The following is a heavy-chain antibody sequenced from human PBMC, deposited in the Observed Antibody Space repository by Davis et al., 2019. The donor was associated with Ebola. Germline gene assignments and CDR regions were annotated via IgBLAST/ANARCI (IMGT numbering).Heavy chain of an antibody. D-gene: IGHD2-15*01. Sequence: PGGSLRLSCAASGFTFSSYSMNWVRQAPGKGLEWVSYISSSSSTIYYADSVKGRFTISRDNAKNSLYLQMNSLRDEDTAVYYCARALVVVVAATGYYGMDVWGQGTTVTVSS. J-gene: IGHJ6*02. V-gene: IGHV3-48*02. CDR3: ARALVVVVAATGYYGMDV. CDR1: GFTFSSYS. CDR2: ISSSSSTI.